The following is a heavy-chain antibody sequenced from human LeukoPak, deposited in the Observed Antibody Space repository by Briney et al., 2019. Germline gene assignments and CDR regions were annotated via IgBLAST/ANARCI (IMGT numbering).Heavy chain of an antibody. CDR1: GYIFTSYW. CDR3: ARQGWLQYPHY. Sequence: GESLKISCKGSGYIFTSYWIGWVRQMPGKGLEWMGIIYPGDSDTRYSPSFQGQVTISADKSISTAYVQWTSLKASDTAMYYCARQGWLQYPHYWGQGTLVTVSS. CDR2: IYPGDSDT. J-gene: IGHJ4*02. V-gene: IGHV5-51*01. D-gene: IGHD5-24*01.